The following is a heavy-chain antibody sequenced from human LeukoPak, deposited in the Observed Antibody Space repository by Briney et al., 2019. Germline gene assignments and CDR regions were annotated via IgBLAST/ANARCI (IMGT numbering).Heavy chain of an antibody. CDR2: ISYDGSNK. J-gene: IGHJ4*02. CDR1: GFTFSSYA. Sequence: GGSLRLSCAASGFTFSSYAMHWVRQAPGKGLEWVAVISYDGSNKYYADSVKGRFTISRDNSKNTLYLQMNSLKTEDTAVYYCTANGPFDYWGQGTLVTVSS. V-gene: IGHV3-30-3*01. D-gene: IGHD4-17*01. CDR3: TANGPFDY.